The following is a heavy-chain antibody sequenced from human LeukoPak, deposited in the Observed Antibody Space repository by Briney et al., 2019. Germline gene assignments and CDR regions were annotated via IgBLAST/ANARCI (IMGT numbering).Heavy chain of an antibody. J-gene: IGHJ2*01. D-gene: IGHD5-24*01. CDR3: AKAGLRRLDGYNYRNGYWFFDL. V-gene: IGHV3-43*02. Sequence: PGGSLRLSCAGSGFTFEDYALHWVRQVPGKGLDWVSVSSDNGGSAVYADSEKGRFTVSRDNDKDSLYLQMNSLGPDDTAVYYCAKAGLRRLDGYNYRNGYWFFDLWGRGTQVSVSS. CDR2: SSDNGGSA. CDR1: GFTFEDYA.